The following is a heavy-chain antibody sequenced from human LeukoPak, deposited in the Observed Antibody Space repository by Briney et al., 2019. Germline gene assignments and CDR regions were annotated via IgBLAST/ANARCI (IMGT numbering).Heavy chain of an antibody. J-gene: IGHJ4*02. CDR1: GGTFSSYA. D-gene: IGHD3-10*01. CDR2: IIPILGIA. V-gene: IGHV1-69*04. CDR3: AREAGGSMVRGAYDY. Sequence: ASVKVSCKASGGTFSSYAISWVRQAPGQGLEWMGRIIPILGIANYAQKFQGRVTITADKSTSTAYMELSSLRSEDTAVYYCAREAGGSMVRGAYDYWGQGTLVTVSS.